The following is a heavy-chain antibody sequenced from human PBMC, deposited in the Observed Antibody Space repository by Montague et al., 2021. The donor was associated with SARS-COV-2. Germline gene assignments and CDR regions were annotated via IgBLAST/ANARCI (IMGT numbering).Heavy chain of an antibody. CDR2: INHGGST. CDR3: ARLRDGVVPSPILGVGPFYSYYYMDV. D-gene: IGHD3-10*01. V-gene: IGHV4-34*01. Sequence: SETLSLTCAVHGSSFSGYYWNWIRQSPGKGLEWIGEINHGGSTKFSPSLKGRLTISTDTSENQFSLKLTSVAAAETAVYYCARLRDGVVPSPILGVGPFYSYYYMDVWGRGTPVTVSS. CDR1: GSSFSGYY. J-gene: IGHJ6*03.